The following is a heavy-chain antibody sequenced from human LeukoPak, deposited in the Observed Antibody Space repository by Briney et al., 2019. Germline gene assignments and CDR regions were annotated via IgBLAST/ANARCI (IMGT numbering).Heavy chain of an antibody. J-gene: IGHJ4*02. V-gene: IGHV1-2*02. CDR2: INPNNGVT. D-gene: IGHD3-16*01. Sequence: ASVKVSCKASGYTFTDYYMHWVRQAPGQGLEWMGWINPNNGVTKCAQKVQGRVTMTRDTSITTAYMELSRLKSDDTAVYYCARDGALDYWGQGTLVTVSS. CDR1: GYTFTDYY. CDR3: ARDGALDY.